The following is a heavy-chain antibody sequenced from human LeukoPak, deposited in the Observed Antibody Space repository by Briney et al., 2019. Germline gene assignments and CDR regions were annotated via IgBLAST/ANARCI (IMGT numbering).Heavy chain of an antibody. D-gene: IGHD1-1*01. V-gene: IGHV3-21*01. J-gene: IGHJ4*02. CDR1: GFTFSSYG. CDR3: ATGIRERGFDS. CDR2: ISPSGSAI. Sequence: GGSLRLSCAASGFTFSSYGMHWVRQAPGRGLEWVSSISPSGSAISYAGSVKGRFTISRDNAKNSLYLQMNSLRAEDTALYFCATGIRERGFDSWGQGTLVTVSS.